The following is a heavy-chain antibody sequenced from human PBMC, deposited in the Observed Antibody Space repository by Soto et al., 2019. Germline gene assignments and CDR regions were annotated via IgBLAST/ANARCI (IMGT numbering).Heavy chain of an antibody. D-gene: IGHD4-17*01. Sequence: QVQLQESGPGLVKPSQTLSLTCTVSGGSISSGGYYWSWIRQHPGKGLEWIGYIYYSGSTYYNPPLNSRVTRSLDTSKTQFALKLSSGTAADTAVYYCARSPAATVTAFDYWGQGTLVTVSS. CDR3: ARSPAATVTAFDY. CDR1: GGSISSGGYY. CDR2: IYYSGST. J-gene: IGHJ4*02. V-gene: IGHV4-31*03.